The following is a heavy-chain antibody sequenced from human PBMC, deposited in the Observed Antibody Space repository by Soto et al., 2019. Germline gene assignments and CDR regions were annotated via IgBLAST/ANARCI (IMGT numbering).Heavy chain of an antibody. V-gene: IGHV1-69*13. CDR1: GGTFSSYA. D-gene: IGHD4-17*01. Sequence: SVKVSCKASGGTFSSYAISWVRQAPGQGLEWMGGIIPIFGTANYAQKFQGRVTITADESTSTAYMELSSLRSEDTAVYYCARDRDYGDYYYYYGMDVWGQGTTVTVSS. CDR3: ARDRDYGDYYYYYGMDV. J-gene: IGHJ6*02. CDR2: IIPIFGTA.